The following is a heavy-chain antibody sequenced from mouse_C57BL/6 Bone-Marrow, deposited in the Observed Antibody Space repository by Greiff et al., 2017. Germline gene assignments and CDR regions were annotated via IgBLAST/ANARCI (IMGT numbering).Heavy chain of an antibody. J-gene: IGHJ3*01. CDR3: ARAYYGSSWCAY. CDR1: GFTFSSYA. CDR2: ISDGGSYT. Sequence: DVHLVESGGGLVKPGGSLKLSCAASGFTFSSYAMSWVRQTPEKRLEWVATISDGGSYTYYPDNVKGRFTISRDNAKNNLYLQMSHLKSEDTAMYYCARAYYGSSWCAYWGQGTLVTVSA. V-gene: IGHV5-4*01. D-gene: IGHD1-1*01.